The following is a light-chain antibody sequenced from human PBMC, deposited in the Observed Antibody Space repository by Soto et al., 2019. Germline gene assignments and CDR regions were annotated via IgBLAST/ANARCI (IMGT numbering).Light chain of an antibody. CDR1: QSISSW. V-gene: IGKV1-5*03. CDR2: KAS. Sequence: DIQRTQSPATLSASVGDRAPITCRASQSISSWLAWYQQKPGKAPKLLIYKASSLESGVPSRFSGSGSGTEFSLTISSLQPDDFATYYCQQYNRAFTFGPGTKVD. J-gene: IGKJ3*01. CDR3: QQYNRAFT.